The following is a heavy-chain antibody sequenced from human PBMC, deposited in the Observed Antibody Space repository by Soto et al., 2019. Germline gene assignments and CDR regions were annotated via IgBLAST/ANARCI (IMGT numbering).Heavy chain of an antibody. CDR1: GGTFSSYA. V-gene: IGHV1-69*13. D-gene: IGHD5-12*01. Sequence: GASVKVSCKASGGTFSSYAISWVRQAPGQGLEWMGGIIPIFGTANYAQKFQGRVTITADESTSTAYMELRSLRSDDTAVYYCARDPWREYSGYQFDYWGQGTLVTVSS. CDR2: IIPIFGTA. CDR3: ARDPWREYSGYQFDY. J-gene: IGHJ4*02.